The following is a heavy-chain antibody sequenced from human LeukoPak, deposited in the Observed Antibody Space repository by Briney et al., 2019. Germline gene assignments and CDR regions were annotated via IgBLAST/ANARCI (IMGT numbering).Heavy chain of an antibody. Sequence: GGSLRLSCAASGFTFSDYYMTWIRQAPGKGLEWVSCISGRSSYTNYAESVKGRFTISRDNAKNSLYLQMNSLRADDTAVYFCARQTRSVDPLTYRGQGTLVTVSS. J-gene: IGHJ4*02. CDR3: ARQTRSVDPLTY. CDR2: ISGRSSYT. V-gene: IGHV3-11*03. CDR1: GFTFSDYY. D-gene: IGHD4-23*01.